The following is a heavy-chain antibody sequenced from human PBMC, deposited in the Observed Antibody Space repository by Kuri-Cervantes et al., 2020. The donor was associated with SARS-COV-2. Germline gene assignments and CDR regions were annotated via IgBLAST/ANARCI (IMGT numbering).Heavy chain of an antibody. J-gene: IGHJ4*02. D-gene: IGHD3-9*01. CDR2: ISWNSGSI. CDR1: GFTFDDYA. Sequence: SLKISCAASGFTFDDYAMHWVRQAPGKGLEWVSGISWNSGSIGYADSVKGRFTISRDNSKNTLYLQMNSLRAEDTAVYYCAKDKSVNFAKNYLDYWGQGTLVTVSS. V-gene: IGHV3-9*01. CDR3: AKDKSVNFAKNYLDY.